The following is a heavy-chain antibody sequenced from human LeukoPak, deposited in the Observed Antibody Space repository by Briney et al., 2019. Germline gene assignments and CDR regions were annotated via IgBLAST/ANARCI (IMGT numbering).Heavy chain of an antibody. V-gene: IGHV4-34*01. CDR2: INHSGST. J-gene: IGHJ4*02. Sequence: ASETLSHTCGVNGGSLIGYYWIWIRQTPTQELEWIGEINHSGSTNYSPSLNSRVTISVDTAKNQFYLSLTSLTAADTAVYYCARRRWSSSSVIGYWGRGTRVTVSP. CDR1: GGSLIGYY. CDR3: ARRRWSSSSVIGY. D-gene: IGHD6-6*01.